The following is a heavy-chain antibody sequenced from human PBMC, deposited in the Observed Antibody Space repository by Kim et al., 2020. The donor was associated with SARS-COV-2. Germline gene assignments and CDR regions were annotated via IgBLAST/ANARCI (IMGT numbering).Heavy chain of an antibody. Sequence: AASGEGRCTISRDNSKTTLYLKVNSLRADDTAVYYCAKSRGSGSDYGFDYWGQGTLVTVSS. CDR3: AKSRGSGSDYGFDY. D-gene: IGHD1-26*01. J-gene: IGHJ4*02. V-gene: IGHV3-23*01.